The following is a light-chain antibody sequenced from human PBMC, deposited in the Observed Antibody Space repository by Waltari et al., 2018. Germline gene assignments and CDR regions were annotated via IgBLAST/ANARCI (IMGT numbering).Light chain of an antibody. CDR3: QSADNSGTPVV. CDR1: TLPKQF. J-gene: IGLJ2*01. CDR2: KDS. Sequence: SYDLTQPPSVSVSPGQTARITCSGNTLPKQFAYWYQQKPGKDPVLMIYKDSERPSGIPERFSGSSSGTTVMLTISGVQAEDEADYYCQSADNSGTPVVFGGGTKLTVL. V-gene: IGLV3-25*03.